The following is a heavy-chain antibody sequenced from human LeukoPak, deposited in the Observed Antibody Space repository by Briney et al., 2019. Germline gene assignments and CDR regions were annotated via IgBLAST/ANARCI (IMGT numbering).Heavy chain of an antibody. D-gene: IGHD2-15*01. CDR2: ISGSGGSA. CDR3: AKGQTRYCSGGSCYSMDTAMVNIGY. CDR1: GFTFSSYS. Sequence: GGSLRLSCAASGFTFSSYSMNWVRQAPGKGLEWVSAISGSGGSAYYADSVKGRFTISRDNSKNTLYLQMNSLRAEDTAVYYCAKGQTRYCSGGSCYSMDTAMVNIGYWGQGTLVTVSS. V-gene: IGHV3-23*01. J-gene: IGHJ4*02.